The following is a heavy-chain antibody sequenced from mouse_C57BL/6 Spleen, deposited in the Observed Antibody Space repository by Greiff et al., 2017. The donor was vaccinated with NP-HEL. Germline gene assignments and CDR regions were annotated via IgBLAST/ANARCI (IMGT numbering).Heavy chain of an antibody. CDR1: GYTFTDYY. V-gene: IGHV1-19*01. D-gene: IGHD1-1*01. Sequence: DVQLQESGPVLVKPGASVKMSCKASGYTFTDYYMNWVKQSHGKSLEWIGVINPYNGGTSYNQKFKGKATLTVDKSSSTAYMELNSLTSEDSAVYYCARERDYYGSSYEAMDYWGQGTSVTVSS. CDR2: INPYNGGT. CDR3: ARERDYYGSSYEAMDY. J-gene: IGHJ4*01.